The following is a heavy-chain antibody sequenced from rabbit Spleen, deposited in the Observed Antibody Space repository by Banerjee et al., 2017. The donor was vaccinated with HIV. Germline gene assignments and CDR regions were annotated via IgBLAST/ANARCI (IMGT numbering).Heavy chain of an antibody. V-gene: IGHV1S40*01. CDR3: ARYAGYDYGWYFNL. CDR1: GVSFSSNFY. CDR2: IDTGSSGFT. D-gene: IGHD6-1*01. Sequence: QSLEESGGDLVKPGASLTLTCTASGVSFSSNFYMCWVRQAPGKGLEWIACIDTGSSGFTYFASWAKGRFTISKTSSTTVTLQMTSLTAADTATYFCARYAGYDYGWYFNLWGPGTLVTVS. J-gene: IGHJ4*01.